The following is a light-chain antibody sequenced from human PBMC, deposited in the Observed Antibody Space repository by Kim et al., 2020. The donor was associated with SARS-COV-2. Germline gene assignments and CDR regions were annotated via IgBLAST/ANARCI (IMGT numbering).Light chain of an antibody. Sequence: DIQMTQSPPSLSASVGDRVTITCRPTQSIGTSLNWFQQKPGKAPSLLIYATSNLQSGVPSRFRGSGYGTDFTLTINSLQPEDFATYFCQQTYNTPRTFGGGTKVDTK. CDR1: QSIGTS. J-gene: IGKJ4*01. CDR2: ATS. CDR3: QQTYNTPRT. V-gene: IGKV1-39*01.